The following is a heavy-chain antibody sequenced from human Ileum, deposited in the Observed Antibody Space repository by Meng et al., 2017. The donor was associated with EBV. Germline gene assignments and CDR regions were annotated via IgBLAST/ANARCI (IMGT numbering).Heavy chain of an antibody. D-gene: IGHD3-10*01. Sequence: QVQLQESGPGLVKPAETLSLTCHVSGGSVSSGSYYWTWIRQPPGKTLEWLGFIYYSGNTNYNPSLKGRVTLSIDMSKNQFSLNLTSVTAADTAVYYCARWPRSITATGGIEHWGQGTLGTVAS. J-gene: IGHJ4*02. V-gene: IGHV4-61*01. CDR1: GGSVSSGSYY. CDR3: ARWPRSITATGGIEH. CDR2: IYYSGNT.